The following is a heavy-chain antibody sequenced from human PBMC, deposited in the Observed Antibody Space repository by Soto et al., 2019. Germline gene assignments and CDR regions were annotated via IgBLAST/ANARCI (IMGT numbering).Heavy chain of an antibody. CDR1: GYTFTSYA. V-gene: IGHV1-3*01. CDR3: ARGKAEYNWFDP. CDR2: INAGNGNT. J-gene: IGHJ5*02. Sequence: GASVKVSCKASGYTFTSYAMHWVRQAPGQRLEWMGWINAGNGNTKYSQKFQGRVTITRDTSASTAYMELSSLRSEDTAVYYCARGKAEYNWFDPWGQGTPGTGS.